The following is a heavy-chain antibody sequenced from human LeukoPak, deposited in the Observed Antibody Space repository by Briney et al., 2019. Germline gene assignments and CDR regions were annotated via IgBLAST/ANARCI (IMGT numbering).Heavy chain of an antibody. CDR1: GSTFTSYG. V-gene: IGHV1-18*01. J-gene: IGHJ4*02. Sequence: ASVKVSCKASGSTFTSYGISWVRQSPGHGLEGMGWISAYNGNTNYAQKLQGRVTMTTDTSTSTAYMELRSLRSDDAAVYHCAIDKAAAGTRYFDYWGQGTLVTVSS. CDR3: AIDKAAAGTRYFDY. CDR2: ISAYNGNT. D-gene: IGHD6-13*01.